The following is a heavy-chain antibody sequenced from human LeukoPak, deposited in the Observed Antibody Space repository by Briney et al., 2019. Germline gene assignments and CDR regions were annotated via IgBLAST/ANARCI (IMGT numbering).Heavy chain of an antibody. Sequence: ASVKVSCKASGYTFTGYYMHWVRQAPGQGLEWMGWINPNSGGTNYAQKFQGRVTMTRDTSISTAYMELSRLRSDDTAVYYCARGRDNLVTAISPDSYYYYYMDVWGKGTTVTVSS. J-gene: IGHJ6*03. V-gene: IGHV1-2*02. CDR3: ARGRDNLVTAISPDSYYYYYMDV. D-gene: IGHD2-21*02. CDR1: GYTFTGYY. CDR2: INPNSGGT.